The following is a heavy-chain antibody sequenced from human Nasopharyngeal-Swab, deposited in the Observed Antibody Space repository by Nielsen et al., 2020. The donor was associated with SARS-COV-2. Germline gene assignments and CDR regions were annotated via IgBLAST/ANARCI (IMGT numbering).Heavy chain of an antibody. CDR1: GVTFSSYS. V-gene: IGHV3-48*02. D-gene: IGHD2-21*02. Sequence: GGSLRLSCAASGVTFSSYSMNWVRQAPGKGLEWVSYISSSSSTIYYADSVKGRFTISRDNAKNSLYLQMNSLRDEDTAVYYCARDRAPYCGGDCYSLNYWGQGTLVTVSS. CDR2: ISSSSSTI. CDR3: ARDRAPYCGGDCYSLNY. J-gene: IGHJ4*02.